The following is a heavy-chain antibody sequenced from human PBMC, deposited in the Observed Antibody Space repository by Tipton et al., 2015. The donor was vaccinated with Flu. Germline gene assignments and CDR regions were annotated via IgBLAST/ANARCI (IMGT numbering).Heavy chain of an antibody. V-gene: IGHV4-61*02. CDR3: ARRDYSNYVSEPKNWFDP. CDR1: GDSITGGLYY. J-gene: IGHJ5*02. D-gene: IGHD4-11*01. Sequence: TLSLTCTVSGDSITGGLYYWNWIRQPAGKGLEWIGRIYTSETTNYNPSLKSRVTMSIDRSKNQFSLKMRSVTASDTAVYYCARRDYSNYVSEPKNWFDPWGQGTLVTVSS. CDR2: IYTSETT.